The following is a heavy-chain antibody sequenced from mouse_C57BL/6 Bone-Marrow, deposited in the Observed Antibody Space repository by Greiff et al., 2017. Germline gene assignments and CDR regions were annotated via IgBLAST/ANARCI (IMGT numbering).Heavy chain of an antibody. Sequence: DVQLQESGPGLVKPSQSLSLTCSVTGYSITSGYYWNWIRQFPGNTLEWMGYISYDGSNNYNPSLKNRFSITRDTSKNQFFLKLNSVTTEDTATYYCARRGYGYDGAWFAYWGQGTLVTVSA. V-gene: IGHV3-6*01. CDR2: ISYDGSN. D-gene: IGHD2-14*01. CDR1: GYSITSGYY. J-gene: IGHJ3*01. CDR3: ARRGYGYDGAWFAY.